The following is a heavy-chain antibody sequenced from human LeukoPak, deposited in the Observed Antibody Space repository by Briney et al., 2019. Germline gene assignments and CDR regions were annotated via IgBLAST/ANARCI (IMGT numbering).Heavy chain of an antibody. CDR3: AREAMTTVTYFDY. V-gene: IGHV3-53*01. CDR1: GFTVSSNY. D-gene: IGHD4-17*01. Sequence: GGSLRLSCAASGFTVSSNYMSWVRQAPGKGLEWVSVIYSGSSTYYADSVKGRSTISRDNSKNTLYLQMNSLRAEDTAVYYCAREAMTTVTYFDYWGQGTLVTVSS. J-gene: IGHJ4*02. CDR2: IYSGSST.